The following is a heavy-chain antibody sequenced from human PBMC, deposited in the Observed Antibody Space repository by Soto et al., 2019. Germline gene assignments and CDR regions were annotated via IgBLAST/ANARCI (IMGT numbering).Heavy chain of an antibody. Sequence: EVQLVESGGGLVQPGGSLRLSCAASGFTFSSYSMNWVRQAPGKGLEWVSYISSSSSTIYYADSVKGRFTISRDNAKNSLYLQMNSLRAEDTAVYYCARGSGSYRYYMDVWGKGTTVTVSS. CDR3: ARGSGSYRYYMDV. CDR1: GFTFSSYS. J-gene: IGHJ6*03. V-gene: IGHV3-48*01. CDR2: ISSSSSTI. D-gene: IGHD1-26*01.